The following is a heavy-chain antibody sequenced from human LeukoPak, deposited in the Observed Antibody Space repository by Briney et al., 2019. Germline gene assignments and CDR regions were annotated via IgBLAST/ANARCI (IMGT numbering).Heavy chain of an antibody. CDR2: IWYDGSNK. CDR1: GFTFSSYG. V-gene: IGHV3-33*01. D-gene: IGHD3-22*01. J-gene: IGHJ4*02. Sequence: GKSLRLSCAASGFTFSSYGMHWVRQAPGKGLEWVAVIWYDGSNKYYADSVKGRFTISRDNSKNTLYLQMNSLRAEDTAVYYCARGVYDSSGYFDYWGQGTLVTVSS. CDR3: ARGVYDSSGYFDY.